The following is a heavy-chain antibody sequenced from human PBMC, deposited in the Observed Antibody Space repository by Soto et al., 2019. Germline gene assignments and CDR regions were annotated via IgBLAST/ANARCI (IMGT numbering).Heavy chain of an antibody. CDR1: GYTFTSYG. J-gene: IGHJ5*02. Sequence: ASVKVSCKASGYTFTSYGIHWVRQAPGQRLEWMGWINAANGDTKYSPKFQGRVTITRDTSASTAYTEPSSLRSEDTAVYYCVRRHVSATGIDWFDPWGQGTLVTVSS. V-gene: IGHV1-3*01. D-gene: IGHD6-13*01. CDR3: VRRHVSATGIDWFDP. CDR2: INAANGDT.